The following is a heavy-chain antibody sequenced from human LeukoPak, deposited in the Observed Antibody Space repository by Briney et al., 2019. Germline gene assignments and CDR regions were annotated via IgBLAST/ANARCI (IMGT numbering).Heavy chain of an antibody. Sequence: GGSLRLSCAASGFTFSSYAMSWVRQAPGKGLEWVSAISGSGGSTYYADSVKGRFTISRDNSKNTLYLQMNSLRAEDTAVYYCAKPVNDRGVRGVNNNWFDPWGQGTLVTVSS. CDR3: AKPVNDRGVRGVNNNWFDP. J-gene: IGHJ5*02. D-gene: IGHD3-10*01. V-gene: IGHV3-23*01. CDR2: ISGSGGST. CDR1: GFTFSSYA.